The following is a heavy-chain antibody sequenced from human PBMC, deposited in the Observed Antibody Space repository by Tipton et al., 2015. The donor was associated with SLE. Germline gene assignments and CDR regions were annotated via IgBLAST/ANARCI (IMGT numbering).Heavy chain of an antibody. J-gene: IGHJ4*02. Sequence: QSGPEVKKPGASVKVSCKTSGYTFTDYYIHWVRQAPGQGLEWMGWINPYIGVTNFAQKFQGRVTMTRDTSISTAYMELSSLRSDDTAVYYCARKQPPDYWGQGTLVTVSS. V-gene: IGHV1-2*02. CDR2: INPYIGVT. D-gene: IGHD5-18*01. CDR3: ARKQPPDY. CDR1: GYTFTDYY.